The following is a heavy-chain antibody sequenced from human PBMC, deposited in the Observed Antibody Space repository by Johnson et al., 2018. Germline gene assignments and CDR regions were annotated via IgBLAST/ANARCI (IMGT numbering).Heavy chain of an antibody. CDR1: GFTFSNSG. V-gene: IGHV3-30*18. J-gene: IGHJ6*03. CDR2: ISSFDGSRK. Sequence: QVQLVESGGGVVQPGWSLRLSCAASGFTFSNSGMHWVRQAPGKGLEWVASISSFDGSRKDCADSVKGRFTISRDNSKNTVYLQMNSLRDEDTAVYYCAKWSGGLPHYYMDVWGKGSTGTVSS. CDR3: AKWSGGLPHYYMDV. D-gene: IGHD2-8*02.